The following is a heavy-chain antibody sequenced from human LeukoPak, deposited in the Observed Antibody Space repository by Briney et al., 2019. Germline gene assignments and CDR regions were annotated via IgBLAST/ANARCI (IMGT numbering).Heavy chain of an antibody. CDR2: IDWDDDK. J-gene: IGHJ4*02. Sequence: SGPALVKPTQTPTLTCTFSGFSLSTSGMCVGWIRQPPGKALEWLARIDWDDDKYYSTSLKTRLTISKDTSKNQVVLTMTNMDPVDTATYYCARTYYYDSSGYYGFFDYWGQGTLVTVSS. D-gene: IGHD3-22*01. V-gene: IGHV2-70*11. CDR1: GFSLSTSGMC. CDR3: ARTYYYDSSGYYGFFDY.